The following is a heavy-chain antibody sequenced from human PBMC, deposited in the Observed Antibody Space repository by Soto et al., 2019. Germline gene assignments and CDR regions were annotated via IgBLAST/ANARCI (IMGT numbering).Heavy chain of an antibody. V-gene: IGHV5-51*01. Sequence: GESLKISCNGSGYRFTSYWIGWVRQMPGKGLEWMAIIYPGDPDTRYSPSFQGQVTISADKSISTAYLQWSSLKASDTAMYYCARLLYGDGYPDSVLDYWGQGTLVTVYS. CDR2: IYPGDPDT. D-gene: IGHD5-12*01. CDR3: ARLLYGDGYPDSVLDY. J-gene: IGHJ4*02. CDR1: GYRFTSYW.